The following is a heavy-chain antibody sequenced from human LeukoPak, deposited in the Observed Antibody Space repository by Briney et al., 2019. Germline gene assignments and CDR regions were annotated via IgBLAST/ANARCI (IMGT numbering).Heavy chain of an antibody. D-gene: IGHD2-21*02. CDR3: ARVSPEIVVVTGTGAPDY. V-gene: IGHV3-33*01. CDR1: GFTFSNYG. Sequence: PGGSLRLSCAASGFTFSNYGMHWVRQAPGKGLEWVAVIWYDGSNKYYADSVKGRFTISRDNSKSTVYLQMNSLRAEDTAVYYCARVSPEIVVVTGTGAPDYWGQGTLVTVSS. J-gene: IGHJ4*02. CDR2: IWYDGSNK.